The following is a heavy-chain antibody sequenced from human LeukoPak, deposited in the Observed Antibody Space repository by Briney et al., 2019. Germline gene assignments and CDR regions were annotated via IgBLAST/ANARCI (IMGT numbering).Heavy chain of an antibody. CDR3: ARDRGSYYYGSGSYSAY. CDR2: IYSSGGT. J-gene: IGHJ4*02. Sequence: GGSLRLSCVASGLIVSCNYMTWVRQAPGKGLEWVAVIYSSGGTYYADSVKGRFTISRDNSKNTLYLQMNSLRAEDTAVYYCARDRGSYYYGSGSYSAYWGQGTLVTVSS. V-gene: IGHV3-66*01. CDR1: GLIVSCNY. D-gene: IGHD3-10*01.